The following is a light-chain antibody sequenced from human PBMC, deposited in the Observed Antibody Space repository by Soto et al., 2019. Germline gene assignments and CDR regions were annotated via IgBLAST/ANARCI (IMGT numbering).Light chain of an antibody. Sequence: VLTQSPGTLTLSPGERATLSCRASQTVSGNYVAWYQQKPGPTPRLLIYGASSRATDIPDRFSGSGSGTDFTLTITRLEPEDFAVYHCQQYGDSPLTFGGGTKVDI. CDR2: GAS. CDR3: QQYGDSPLT. CDR1: QTVSGNY. V-gene: IGKV3-20*01. J-gene: IGKJ4*01.